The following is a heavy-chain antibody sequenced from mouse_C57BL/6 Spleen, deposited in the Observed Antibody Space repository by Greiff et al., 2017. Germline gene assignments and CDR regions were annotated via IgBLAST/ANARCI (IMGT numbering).Heavy chain of an antibody. CDR3: ARGDYYGSSYSPYWYFDV. CDR1: GYSITSGYY. Sequence: ESGPGLVKPSQSLSLTCSVTGYSITSGYYWNWIRQFPGNKLEWMGYISYDGSNNYNPSLKNRISITRDTSKNQFFLKLNSVTTEDTATYYCARGDYYGSSYSPYWYFDVWGTGTTVTVSS. D-gene: IGHD1-1*01. V-gene: IGHV3-6*01. CDR2: ISYDGSN. J-gene: IGHJ1*03.